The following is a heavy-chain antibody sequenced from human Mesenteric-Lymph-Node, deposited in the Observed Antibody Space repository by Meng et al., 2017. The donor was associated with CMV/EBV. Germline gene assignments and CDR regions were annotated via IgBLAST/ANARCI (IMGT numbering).Heavy chain of an antibody. CDR2: IIPILGIA. V-gene: IGHV1-69*02. CDR1: GGTFSSYT. D-gene: IGHD6-13*01. CDR3: AGGIAAAGSRWFDP. Sequence: QVHLVQSGAEVKKPGSSVKVSCKASGGTFSSYTISWVRQAPGQGLEWMGRIIPILGIANYAQKFQGRVTITADKSTSTAYMELSSLRSEDTDVYYCAGGIAAAGSRWFDPWGQGTLVTVSS. J-gene: IGHJ5*02.